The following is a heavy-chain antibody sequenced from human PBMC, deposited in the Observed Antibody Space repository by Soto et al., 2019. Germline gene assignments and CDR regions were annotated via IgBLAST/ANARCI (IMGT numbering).Heavy chain of an antibody. Sequence: SVKVSCKASGGTFSSYAISWVRQAPGQGLEWMGGIIPIFGTANYAQKFQGRVTITADKSTSTAYMELSSLRSEDTAVYYCARGVPPNFPGDFEIWGQGTMVTASS. D-gene: IGHD2-21*01. CDR1: GGTFSSYA. V-gene: IGHV1-69*06. CDR3: ARGVPPNFPGDFEI. CDR2: IIPIFGTA. J-gene: IGHJ3*02.